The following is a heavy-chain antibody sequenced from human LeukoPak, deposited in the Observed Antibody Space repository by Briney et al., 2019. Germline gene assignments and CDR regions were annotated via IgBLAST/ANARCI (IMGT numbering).Heavy chain of an antibody. V-gene: IGHV1-2*02. CDR2: INPNSGGT. CDR1: GYTFTAYY. CDR3: ARDAFEWELHFDY. D-gene: IGHD1-26*01. J-gene: IGHJ4*02. Sequence: ASVKVSCKASGYTFTAYYMHWVRQAPGQGLEWMGWINPNSGGTNYAQKFQGRVTMTRDTSISTAYMELSRLRSDDTAVYYCARDAFEWELHFDYWGQGTLVTVSS.